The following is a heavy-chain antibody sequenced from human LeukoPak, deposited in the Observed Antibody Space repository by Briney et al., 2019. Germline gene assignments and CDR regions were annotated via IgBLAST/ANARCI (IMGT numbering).Heavy chain of an antibody. Sequence: GESLKISCKGSGYIFTSYWIGWVRQMPGKGLEWLGIIYPGDSDTRYNPSFQGQVTISADKSISTAYLQWSSLKASDTALYYCGRQVDGGDPDDRFDIWGQGTMVTVSS. D-gene: IGHD2-21*02. V-gene: IGHV5-51*01. CDR1: GYIFTSYW. CDR2: IYPGDSDT. CDR3: GRQVDGGDPDDRFDI. J-gene: IGHJ3*02.